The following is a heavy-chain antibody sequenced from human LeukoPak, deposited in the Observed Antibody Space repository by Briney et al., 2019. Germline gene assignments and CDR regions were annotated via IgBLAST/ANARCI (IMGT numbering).Heavy chain of an antibody. Sequence: GGSLRLSCAASGFTFSSYGMHWVRQAPGKGLEWVAFIRYDGSNKYYADSVKGRFTISRDNSKNTLYLQMNSLRAEDTAVYYCAKERYSSSPSAFDIWCQGTMVPVSS. J-gene: IGHJ3*02. CDR1: GFTFSSYG. V-gene: IGHV3-30*02. CDR3: AKERYSSSPSAFDI. CDR2: IRYDGSNK. D-gene: IGHD6-6*01.